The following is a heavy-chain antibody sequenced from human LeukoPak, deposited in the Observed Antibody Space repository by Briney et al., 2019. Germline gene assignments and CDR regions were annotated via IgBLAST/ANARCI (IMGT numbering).Heavy chain of an antibody. CDR2: ISSSSSYI. V-gene: IGHV3-21*04. CDR1: GFTFSSYS. J-gene: IGHJ4*02. CDR3: AKTSMITFGGVIVRSYFDY. Sequence: GGSLRLSCAASGFTFSSYSMNWVRQAPGKGLEWVSSISSSSSYIYYADSVKGRFTISRDNAKNSLYLQMNSLRAEDTAVYYCAKTSMITFGGVIVRSYFDYWGQGTLVTVSS. D-gene: IGHD3-16*02.